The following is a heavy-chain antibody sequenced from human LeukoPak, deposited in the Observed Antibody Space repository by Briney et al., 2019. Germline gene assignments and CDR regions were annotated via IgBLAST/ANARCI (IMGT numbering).Heavy chain of an antibody. Sequence: GGSLRLSCAASGFTFSSYAMSWVRQAPGKGLEWVSTISGSGGSKYYADSVKGRFTISRDNSKNTLYLQMNSLRAEDTAVYYCAKDSRITMVRGVSEDYGMDVWGQGTTVTVSS. V-gene: IGHV3-23*01. CDR3: AKDSRITMVRGVSEDYGMDV. J-gene: IGHJ6*02. CDR2: ISGSGGSK. CDR1: GFTFSSYA. D-gene: IGHD3-10*01.